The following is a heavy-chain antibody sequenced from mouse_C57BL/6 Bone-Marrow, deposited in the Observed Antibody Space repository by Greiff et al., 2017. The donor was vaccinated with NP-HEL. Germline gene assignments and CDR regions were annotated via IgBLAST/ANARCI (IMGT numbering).Heavy chain of an antibody. J-gene: IGHJ3*01. CDR2: IYPRSGNT. CDR1: GYTFTSYG. V-gene: IGHV1-81*01. Sequence: ESGAELARPGASVKLSCKASGYTFTSYGISWVKQRTGQGLEWIGEIYPRSGNTYYNEKFKGKATLTADKSSSTAYMELRSLTSEDSAVYFCARDDGRFAYWGQGTLVTVSA. D-gene: IGHD1-2*01. CDR3: ARDDGRFAY.